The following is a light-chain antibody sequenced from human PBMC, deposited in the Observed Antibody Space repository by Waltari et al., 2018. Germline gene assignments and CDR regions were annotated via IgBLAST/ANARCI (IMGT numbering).Light chain of an antibody. Sequence: QSVLTHPPSMTGAAAQRDASSCTGSSPDIGAGHVVRCNQVFPGQAPNTLIYGNNNRPSGVPDRLSGSKSDTTASLAIGGLQAEDEADYYCQSFDIRLSGGVVFGGGTKVTVL. CDR1: SPDIGAGHV. J-gene: IGLJ3*02. CDR3: QSFDIRLSGGVV. CDR2: GNN. V-gene: IGLV1-40*01.